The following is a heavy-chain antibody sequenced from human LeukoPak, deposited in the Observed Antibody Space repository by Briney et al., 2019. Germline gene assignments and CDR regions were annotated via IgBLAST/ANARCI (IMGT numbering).Heavy chain of an antibody. CDR2: IGSSSSYI. CDR1: GFTFSSYA. V-gene: IGHV3-21*01. D-gene: IGHD6-6*01. Sequence: PGGSLRLSCAASGFTFSSYAMSWVRQAPGKGLEWVSSIGSSSSYIYYADSVKGRFTISRDNAKNSLYLQMNSLRAEDTAVYYCARRLSIAARPGYMDVWGKGTTVTVSS. J-gene: IGHJ6*03. CDR3: ARRLSIAARPGYMDV.